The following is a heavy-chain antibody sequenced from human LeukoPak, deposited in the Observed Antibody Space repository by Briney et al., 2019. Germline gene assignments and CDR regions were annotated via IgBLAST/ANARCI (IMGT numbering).Heavy chain of an antibody. CDR3: ADGIAARPARNYYGMDV. Sequence: SETLSLTCAVYGGSFSGYYWSWIRQPPGKGLEWIGEINHSGSTNYNPSLKSQVTISVDTSKNQFSLKLSSVTAADTAVYYCADGIAARPARNYYGMDVWGQGTTVTVSS. D-gene: IGHD6-6*01. J-gene: IGHJ6*02. CDR1: GGSFSGYY. V-gene: IGHV4-34*01. CDR2: INHSGST.